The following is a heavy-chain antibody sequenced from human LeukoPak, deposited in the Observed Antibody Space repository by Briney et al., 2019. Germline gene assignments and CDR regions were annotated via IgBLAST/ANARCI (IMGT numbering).Heavy chain of an antibody. CDR2: INKDGSEE. CDR3: ARVPQREPGY. CDR1: GFTFTNYW. Sequence: GGSLRLSCAASGFTFTNYWMTWVRQAPGGGPEWLANINKDGSEEYYADSVKGRFTISRDNAKNSLYLQMNSLRAEDTAVYYCARVPQREPGYWGQGTLVTVSS. J-gene: IGHJ4*02. D-gene: IGHD1-26*01. V-gene: IGHV3-7*04.